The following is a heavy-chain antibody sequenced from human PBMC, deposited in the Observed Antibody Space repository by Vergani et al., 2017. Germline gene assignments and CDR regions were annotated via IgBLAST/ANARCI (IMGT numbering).Heavy chain of an antibody. D-gene: IGHD4-17*01. V-gene: IGHV3-30*18. CDR2: ISYDGSNK. CDR1: GFTFSSYG. Sequence: VQLLESGGGLVQPGRSLRLSCAASGFTFSSYGMHWVRQAPGKGLEWVAVISYDGSNKYYADSVKGRFTISRDNSKNTLYLQMNSLRAEDTAVYYCAKDDYGAGMDVWGQGTTVTVSS. CDR3: AKDDYGAGMDV. J-gene: IGHJ6*02.